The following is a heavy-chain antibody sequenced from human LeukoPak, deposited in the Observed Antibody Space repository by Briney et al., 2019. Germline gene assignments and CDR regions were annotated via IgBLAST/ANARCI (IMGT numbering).Heavy chain of an antibody. CDR3: AIHPSDSSGYFSY. D-gene: IGHD3-22*01. CDR1: GYTFSSRA. V-gene: IGHV7-4-1*02. Sequence: ASVEVSCKASGYTFSSRAINLVRQAPGQGLKYMGWIDTKTGNPTYAQGFTGRFVFSLDTSVSTAYLQISSLKAEDTAVYYCAIHPSDSSGYFSYWGQEALVTVSS. J-gene: IGHJ4*02. CDR2: IDTKTGNP.